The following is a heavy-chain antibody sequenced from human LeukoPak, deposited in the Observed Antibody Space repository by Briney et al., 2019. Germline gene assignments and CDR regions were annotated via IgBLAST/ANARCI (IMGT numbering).Heavy chain of an antibody. CDR1: GVTFSDYY. D-gene: IGHD5-18*01. V-gene: IGHV3-11*01. J-gene: IGHJ3*02. CDR3: ARTIPGYSSLAAFDI. Sequence: GGSLRLSCAASGVTFSDYYMSWIRQAPGKGLGWGSYVSSSGSTIYYADSVKGRFTISRDNAKNSMSLQMTSLRAEDTAVYYCARTIPGYSSLAAFDIWGQGQMVPVSS. CDR2: VSSSGSTI.